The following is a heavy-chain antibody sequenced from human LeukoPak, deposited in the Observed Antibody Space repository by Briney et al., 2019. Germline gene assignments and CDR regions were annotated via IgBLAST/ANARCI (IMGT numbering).Heavy chain of an antibody. CDR1: GFTFSSYG. CDR2: IWYDGSNK. D-gene: IGHD3-3*01. V-gene: IGHV3-33*06. J-gene: IGHJ4*02. CDR3: AKETYDFWSGYYFDY. Sequence: PGRSLRLSCAASGFTFSSYGMHWVRQAPGKGLEWVAVIWYDGSNKYYADSVKGRFTTSRDNSKNTLYLQMNSLRAEDTAVYYCAKETYDFWSGYYFDYWGQGTLVTVSS.